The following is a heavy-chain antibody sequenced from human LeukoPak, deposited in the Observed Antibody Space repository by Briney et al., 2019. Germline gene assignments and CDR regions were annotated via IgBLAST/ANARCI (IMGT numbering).Heavy chain of an antibody. CDR3: SKQVDFDPADAFDV. CDR2: ISGSDDST. Sequence: GGSLRLSCAASGFAFGSYAMGWVRQAPGKGLGWVSAISGSDDSTYYSDCVKGRFTTSRDKSKNTLYLQMNSLRAEDTAVYYCSKQVDFDPADAFDVWGQGTMVTVSS. V-gene: IGHV3-23*01. D-gene: IGHD3-9*01. CDR1: GFAFGSYA. J-gene: IGHJ3*01.